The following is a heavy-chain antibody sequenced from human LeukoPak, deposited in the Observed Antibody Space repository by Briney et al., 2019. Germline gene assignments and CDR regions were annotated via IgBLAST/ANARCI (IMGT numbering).Heavy chain of an antibody. D-gene: IGHD5-18*01. V-gene: IGHV4-59*01. J-gene: IGHJ3*02. CDR1: GGSISSYY. Sequence: SETLSLTCTVSGGSISSYYWSWIRQPPGKGLEWIGYIYYSGSTNHNPSLKSRVTISVDTSKNQFSLKLSSVTAADTAVYYCARVYSYGSENAFDIWGQGTMVTVSS. CDR3: ARVYSYGSENAFDI. CDR2: IYYSGST.